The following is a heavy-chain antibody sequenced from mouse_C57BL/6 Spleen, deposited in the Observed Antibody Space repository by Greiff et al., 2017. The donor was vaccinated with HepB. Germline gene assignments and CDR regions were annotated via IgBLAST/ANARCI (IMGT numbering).Heavy chain of an antibody. CDR1: GYTFTDYE. CDR2: IDPETGGT. J-gene: IGHJ2*01. CDR3: TRQGSGYARGFDY. D-gene: IGHD3-2*02. Sequence: QVQLQQPGAELVRPGASVTLSCKASGYTFTDYEMHWVKQTPVHGLEWIGAIDPETGGTAYNQKFKGKAILTADKSSSTAYMELRSLTSEDSAVYYCTRQGSGYARGFDYWGQGTTLTVSS. V-gene: IGHV1-15*01.